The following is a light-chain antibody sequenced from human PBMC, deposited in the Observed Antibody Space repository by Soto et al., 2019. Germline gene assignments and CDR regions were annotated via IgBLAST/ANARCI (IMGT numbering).Light chain of an antibody. CDR2: EVT. Sequence: QSVLTQPPSASGSPGQSVTISCTGTSSDVGNYNYVSWYQQHPGKAPKLMIFEVTKRPSGVSHRFSGSKSGNTASLTVSGLQPEDEADYYCSSYSGSNDLVFGGGTKLTVL. CDR3: SSYSGSNDLV. V-gene: IGLV2-8*01. CDR1: SSDVGNYNY. J-gene: IGLJ3*02.